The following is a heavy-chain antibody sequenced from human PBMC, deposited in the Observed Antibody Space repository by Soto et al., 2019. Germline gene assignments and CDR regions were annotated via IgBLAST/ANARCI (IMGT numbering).Heavy chain of an antibody. CDR3: ARDKITGLFDY. CDR1: GRSFSGYY. Sequence: PSETLSLTYAVYGRSFSGYYWTWIRQPPGTGLEWIGEINHSGSTNYNPSLKSRVTISVDTSKNQFSLKLTSLTAADTAVYYCARDKITGLFDYWGQGTLVTVS. V-gene: IGHV4-34*01. CDR2: INHSGST. J-gene: IGHJ4*02. D-gene: IGHD2-8*02.